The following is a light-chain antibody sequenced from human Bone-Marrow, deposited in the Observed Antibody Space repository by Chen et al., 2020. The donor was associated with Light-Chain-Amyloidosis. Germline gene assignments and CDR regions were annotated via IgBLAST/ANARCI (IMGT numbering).Light chain of an antibody. CDR3: MQGTSWPFT. V-gene: IGKV2-30*02. CDR1: QSLVHSDGNTY. J-gene: IGKJ3*01. Sequence: DVAMTQSPLSLPVTLGQPASISCKSSQSLVHSDGNTYLSWFQQRPGQSPRRLIYKVSNRDSGVPDRYSGSGSGSDLTLNISRVEAEDVGIYYCMQGTSWPFTFGPGTKVDIK. CDR2: KVS.